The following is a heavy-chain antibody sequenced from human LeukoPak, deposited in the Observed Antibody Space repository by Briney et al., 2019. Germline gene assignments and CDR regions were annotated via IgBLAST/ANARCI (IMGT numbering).Heavy chain of an antibody. D-gene: IGHD3-3*01. CDR2: ISGSGGST. V-gene: IGHV3-23*01. CDR1: GFTFSSYA. CDR3: ARIGGYDFWSGYYTDY. Sequence: GGSLRLSCAASGFTFSSYAMSWVRQAPGKGLEWVSAISGSGGSTYYADSVKGRFTISRDNAKNSLYLQMNSLRAEDTAVYYCARIGGYDFWSGYYTDYWGQGTLVTVSS. J-gene: IGHJ4*02.